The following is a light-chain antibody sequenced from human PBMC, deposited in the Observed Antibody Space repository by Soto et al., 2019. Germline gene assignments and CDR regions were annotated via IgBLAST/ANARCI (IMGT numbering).Light chain of an antibody. V-gene: IGKV2-28*01. CDR1: QSLLHSNGYNY. J-gene: IGKJ2*01. CDR2: LGS. CDR3: LQALQPHYN. Sequence: DIVTTQSPLSLPVTPGEPASISCRSSQSLLHSNGYNYLDWYLQKPGQSPQLLIYLGSHRASGVTDRSTGSGSATDFTLKISRVEAEDVGVYYFLQALQPHYNFGKGTKVDI.